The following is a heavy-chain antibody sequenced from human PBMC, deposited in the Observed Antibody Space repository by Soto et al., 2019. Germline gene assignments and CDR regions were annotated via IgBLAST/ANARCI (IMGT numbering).Heavy chain of an antibody. CDR3: ATSEGRDSYSFDY. D-gene: IGHD1-26*01. J-gene: IGHJ4*02. Sequence: SVKVSCKASGVTFNRQDMRWVRQAPGQGLEWMGGIIPMFGTPHYAEKFQDRVTITADESTGTAYLELSSLTSEDTAVYYCATSEGRDSYSFDYWGPGTLVTVSS. V-gene: IGHV1-69*13. CDR1: GVTFNRQD. CDR2: IIPMFGTP.